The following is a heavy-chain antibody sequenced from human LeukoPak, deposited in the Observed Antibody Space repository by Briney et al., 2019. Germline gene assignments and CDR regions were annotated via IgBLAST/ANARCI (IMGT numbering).Heavy chain of an antibody. D-gene: IGHD3-9*01. V-gene: IGHV1-69*04. CDR3: AMGDILTGHNIDYYYYYGMDV. Sequence: ASVTVSCKASGGTFSSYAISWVRQAPGQGLEWMGRIIPILGIANYAQKFQGRVTITADKSTSTAYMELSSLRSEDTAVYYCAMGDILTGHNIDYYYYYGMDVWGQGTTVTVSS. CDR2: IIPILGIA. CDR1: GGTFSSYA. J-gene: IGHJ6*02.